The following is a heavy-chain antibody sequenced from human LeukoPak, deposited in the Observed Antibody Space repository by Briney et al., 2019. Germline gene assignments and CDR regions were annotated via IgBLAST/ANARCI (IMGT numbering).Heavy chain of an antibody. D-gene: IGHD6-6*01. J-gene: IGHJ4*02. CDR3: AREEYSTSFDY. V-gene: IGHV3-23*01. Sequence: GGSLRLSCAASGPTFSSYAMSWVRQAPGKGLEWVSVISGSGGSTYYADSVKGRFTISRDNSKNTLYLQMNSLRVEDTAVYYCAREEYSTSFDYWGQGTLVTVSP. CDR1: GPTFSSYA. CDR2: ISGSGGST.